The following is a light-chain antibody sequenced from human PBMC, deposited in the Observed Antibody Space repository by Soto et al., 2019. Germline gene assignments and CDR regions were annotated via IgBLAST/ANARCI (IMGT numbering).Light chain of an antibody. V-gene: IGKV3D-15*01. J-gene: IGKJ5*01. CDR1: QSIANY. Sequence: MTHAPCTLSGSVGYRATLSCRASQSIANYVAWYHQRPGQAPRLVIYGASNRATDIPARFSGSGSGTDFTLTIISVQAEDFGVYYCQQRNDRHRNSFGQGTRLEI. CDR2: GAS. CDR3: QQRNDRHRNS.